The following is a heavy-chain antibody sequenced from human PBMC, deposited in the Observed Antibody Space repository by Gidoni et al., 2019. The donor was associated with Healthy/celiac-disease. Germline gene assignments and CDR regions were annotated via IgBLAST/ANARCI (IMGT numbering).Heavy chain of an antibody. D-gene: IGHD5-12*01. V-gene: IGHV3-7*01. J-gene: IGHJ4*02. Sequence: EVQLVESGGGLVQPGGSLRLSCAASGFTFSSYWMSWVRQAPGKGLEWVANIKQDGSEKYYVDSVKGLFTISRDNAKNSLYLQMNSLRAEDTAVYYCARLVDIVATIPNLFDYWGQGTLVTVSS. CDR3: ARLVDIVATIPNLFDY. CDR1: GFTFSSYW. CDR2: IKQDGSEK.